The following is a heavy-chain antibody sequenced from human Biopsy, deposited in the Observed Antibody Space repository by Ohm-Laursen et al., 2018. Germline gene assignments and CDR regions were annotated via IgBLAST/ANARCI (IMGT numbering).Heavy chain of an antibody. J-gene: IGHJ4*02. CDR1: GFTFDNYA. V-gene: IGHV3-9*01. CDR2: LTWNSANI. Sequence: RSLRLSCTASGFTFDNYAMHWVRQTPGKGLEWVSGLTWNSANIGYADSVKGRFTISRDNARNSLFLEMSSLREEDTGLYHCVRDSTLDYWRQGTLVTVSS. CDR3: VRDSTLDY.